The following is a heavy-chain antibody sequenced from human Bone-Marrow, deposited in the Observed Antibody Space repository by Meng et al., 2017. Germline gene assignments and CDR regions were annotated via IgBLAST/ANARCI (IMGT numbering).Heavy chain of an antibody. D-gene: IGHD2-2*01. V-gene: IGHV4-39*01. CDR2: IYYSGST. CDR1: CCSISSSCYY. CDR3: ARRLETHCSSTSCYVGGPYWYFDL. J-gene: IGHJ2*01. Sequence: QVQLQESGPGLVKPSETLFLTFTVSCCSISSSCYYWGWIRQPPGKGLEWIGSIYYSGSTYYNPSLKSRVTISVDTSKNQFSLKLSSVTAADTAVYYCARRLETHCSSTSCYVGGPYWYFDLWGRGTLVTVSS.